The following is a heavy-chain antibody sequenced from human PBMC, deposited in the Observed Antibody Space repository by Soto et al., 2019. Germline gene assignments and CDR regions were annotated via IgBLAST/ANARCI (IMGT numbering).Heavy chain of an antibody. D-gene: IGHD5-12*01. CDR1: GGSISSGGYY. CDR3: ARGGYDFGPMRYGMDV. V-gene: IGHV4-31*03. Sequence: NPSETLSLTCTVSGGSISSGGYYWSWIRQHPGKGLEWIGYIYYSGSTYYNPSLKSRVTISVDTSKNQFSLKLSSVTAADTAVYYCARGGYDFGPMRYGMDVWGQGTTVTVSS. CDR2: IYYSGST. J-gene: IGHJ6*02.